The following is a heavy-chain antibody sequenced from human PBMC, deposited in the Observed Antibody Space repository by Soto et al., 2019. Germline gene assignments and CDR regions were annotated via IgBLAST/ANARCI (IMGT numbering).Heavy chain of an antibody. Sequence: QRQLQESGPGLVKPSETLSLTCTVSGGSISSGSYYWGWIRQPPGKGLEWIGSIYYSGTTYYNPSLKSRVTISVDTSKNQFSLRLSSVTAAVTALYYCAKHWDNWGQGTLVTVSS. CDR2: IYYSGTT. J-gene: IGHJ4*02. V-gene: IGHV4-39*01. CDR3: AKHWDN. CDR1: GGSISSGSYY.